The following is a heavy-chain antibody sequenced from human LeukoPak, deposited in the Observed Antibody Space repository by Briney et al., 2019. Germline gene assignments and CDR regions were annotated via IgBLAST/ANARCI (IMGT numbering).Heavy chain of an antibody. V-gene: IGHV4-59*08. CDR1: GGSISSYY. CDR3: ASDGAKYSPPY. Sequence: SETLSLTCTVSGGSISSYYWSWIRQPPGKGLEWIGYIYYSGSTNYNPSLKSRVTISVDTSKNQFSLKLSSVTAADTAVYYCASDGAKYSPPYWGQGTLVTVSS. J-gene: IGHJ4*02. CDR2: IYYSGST. D-gene: IGHD5-12*01.